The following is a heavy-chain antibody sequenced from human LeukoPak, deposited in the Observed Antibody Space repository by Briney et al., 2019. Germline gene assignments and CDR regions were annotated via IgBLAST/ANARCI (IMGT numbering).Heavy chain of an antibody. D-gene: IGHD6-6*01. V-gene: IGHV4-31*03. CDR3: ARARRNGSSSPRYFDY. CDR2: IYYSGST. J-gene: IGHJ4*02. Sequence: SQTLSLTCTVSGGSISSGGYYWSWIRQHPGKGLEWIGYIYYSGSTYYNPSLKSRVTISVDTSKNQFSLKLSSVTAADTAVYYCARARRNGSSSPRYFDYWGQGTLVTVSS. CDR1: GGSISSGGYY.